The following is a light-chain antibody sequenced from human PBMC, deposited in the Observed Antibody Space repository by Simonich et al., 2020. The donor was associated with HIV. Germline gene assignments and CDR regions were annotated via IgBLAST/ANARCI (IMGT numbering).Light chain of an antibody. J-gene: IGKJ2*01. CDR2: GAA. Sequence: DIVMTQSPDSLAVSLGDRATINCKSSQGVLYSSNNKNYLVWYQQKPGQPPKLLIYGAATRESGVPDRFSGSGSGTDFTLTISSLQAEDVAVYYCQQYYSTPPYTFGQGTKLEIK. CDR1: QGVLYSSNNKNY. V-gene: IGKV4-1*01. CDR3: QQYYSTPPYT.